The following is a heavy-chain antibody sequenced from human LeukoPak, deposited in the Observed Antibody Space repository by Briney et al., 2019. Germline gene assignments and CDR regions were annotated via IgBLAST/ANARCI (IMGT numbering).Heavy chain of an antibody. V-gene: IGHV3-7*01. Sequence: GGSLRLSCAASGSTFSSYWMSWVRQAPGKGLKWVANINQDGSEKYYVDSVKGRFTISRDNAKNSLYLQMNSLRGEDTAVYYCARERRETYYDFWSGYYSYFDYWGQGTLVTVSS. CDR3: ARERRETYYDFWSGYYSYFDY. CDR2: INQDGSEK. D-gene: IGHD3-3*01. J-gene: IGHJ4*02. CDR1: GSTFSSYW.